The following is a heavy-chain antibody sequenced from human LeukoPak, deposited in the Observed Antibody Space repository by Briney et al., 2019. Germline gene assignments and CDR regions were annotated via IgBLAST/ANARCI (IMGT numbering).Heavy chain of an antibody. CDR3: ARDAPLRYFDWLSYGMDV. CDR2: ILYDGSNK. Sequence: GALRLSFGASGFTFSSYGMHWGRRAAGKGRGWVAVILYDGSNKYYADSVKGRFTISRDNSKNTLYLQMNSLRAEDTAVYYCARDAPLRYFDWLSYGMDVWGQGTTVTVSS. D-gene: IGHD3-9*01. V-gene: IGHV3-33*01. J-gene: IGHJ6*02. CDR1: GFTFSSYG.